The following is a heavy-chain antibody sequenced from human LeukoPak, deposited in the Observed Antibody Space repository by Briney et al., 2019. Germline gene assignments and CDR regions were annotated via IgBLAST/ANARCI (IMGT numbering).Heavy chain of an antibody. CDR1: GGSINSGSYY. CDR2: FYTSGHT. D-gene: IGHD5-18*01. Sequence: SETLSLTCTVSGGSINSGSYYWSWIRQPAGKGLEWMGHFYTSGHTSYNPSLKRRVTISVDTSKNQFSLKMNSVTAADTAVYYCARGVHGYSYGYVPWELYSYMDVWGKGTTVSISS. J-gene: IGHJ6*03. CDR3: ARGVHGYSYGYVPWELYSYMDV. V-gene: IGHV4-61*09.